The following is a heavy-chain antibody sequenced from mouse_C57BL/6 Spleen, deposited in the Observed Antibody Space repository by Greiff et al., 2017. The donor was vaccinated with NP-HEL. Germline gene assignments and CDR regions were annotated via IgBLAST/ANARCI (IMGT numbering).Heavy chain of an antibody. CDR3: ARGGVYYWAY. D-gene: IGHD1-1*01. CDR1: GYAFSSYW. CDR2: IYPGDGDT. V-gene: IGHV1-80*01. Sequence: QVHVKQSGAELVKPGASVKISCKASGYAFSSYWMNWVKQRPGKGLEWIGQIYPGDGDTNYNGKFKGKATLTADKSSSTAYMQLSSLTSEDSAVYFCARGGVYYWAYWGQGTLVTVSA. J-gene: IGHJ3*01.